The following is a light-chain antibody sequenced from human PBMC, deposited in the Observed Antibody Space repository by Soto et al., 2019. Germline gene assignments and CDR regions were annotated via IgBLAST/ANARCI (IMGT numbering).Light chain of an antibody. CDR3: QQYNSWPPIT. CDR2: DAS. V-gene: IGKV3-15*01. CDR1: ESVSRN. J-gene: IGKJ5*01. Sequence: EVVMTHSPATLSVSPCERATLSCSASESVSRNLAWYQQKPGQAPRLLIYDASTRATGIPDRFSGGGSGTEFTLTISSLQSEDFVVYYCQQYNSWPPITFGQGTRLEIK.